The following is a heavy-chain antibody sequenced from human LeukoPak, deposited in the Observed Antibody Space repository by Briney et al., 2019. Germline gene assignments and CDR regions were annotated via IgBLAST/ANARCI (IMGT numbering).Heavy chain of an antibody. CDR3: AKEGQLLPFDY. CDR1: GFTFSSYG. D-gene: IGHD2-2*01. CDR2: ISYDGSNK. Sequence: GGSLRLSCAASGFTFSSYGMHWVRQAPGKGLEWVAVISYDGSNKYYADSVKGRFTISRDNSKNTLYLQMNSLRAEDTAVYYCAKEGQLLPFDYWGQGTLVTVSS. J-gene: IGHJ4*02. V-gene: IGHV3-30*18.